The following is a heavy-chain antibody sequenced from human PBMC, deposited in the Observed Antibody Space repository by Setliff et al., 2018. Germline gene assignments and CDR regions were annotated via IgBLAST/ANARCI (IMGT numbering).Heavy chain of an antibody. CDR2: INEDGSDK. CDR3: ARTTGYRLEGDFDY. Sequence: GGSLRLSCAASGFTFRNNWMTWVRQAPGKGLEWVANINEDGSDKNHVDSVKGRFTVSRDNAKNSLYLQMTSLRAEDTAIYYCARTTGYRLEGDFDYWGQGTLVTVSS. CDR1: GFTFRNNW. V-gene: IGHV3-7*03. J-gene: IGHJ4*02. D-gene: IGHD3-16*01.